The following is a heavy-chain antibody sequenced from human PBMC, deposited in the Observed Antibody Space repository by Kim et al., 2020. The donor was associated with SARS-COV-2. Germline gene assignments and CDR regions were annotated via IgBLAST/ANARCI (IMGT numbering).Heavy chain of an antibody. J-gene: IGHJ6*02. V-gene: IGHV4-34*01. Sequence: SETLSLTCAVYGGSFSGYYWSWIRQPPGKGLEWIGEINHSGSTNYNPSLKSRVTISVDTSKNQFSLKLSSVTAADTAVYYCARGPPYYYGYYYYGMDVWGQGTTVTVSS. D-gene: IGHD3-10*01. CDR2: INHSGST. CDR1: GGSFSGYY. CDR3: ARGPPYYYGYYYYGMDV.